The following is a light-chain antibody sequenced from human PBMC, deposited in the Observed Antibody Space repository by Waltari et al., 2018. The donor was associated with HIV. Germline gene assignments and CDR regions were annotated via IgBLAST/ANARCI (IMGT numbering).Light chain of an antibody. Sequence: QSALTQPPSVSGSPGQSVTISCTGSSSDVGSHVRRDTRAPWYPQPPGTAPKLMIYEVNNRPSGVPDRFSGSKSGSTASLTISGLQAEDEGDYYCSLYTSSSTLLFGGGTKLTVL. CDR3: SLYTSSSTLL. V-gene: IGLV2-18*01. J-gene: IGLJ3*02. CDR1: SSDVGSHVRRDTR. CDR2: EVN.